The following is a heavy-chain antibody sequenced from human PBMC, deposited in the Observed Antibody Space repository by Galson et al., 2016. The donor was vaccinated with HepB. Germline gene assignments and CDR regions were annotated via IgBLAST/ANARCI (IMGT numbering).Heavy chain of an antibody. V-gene: IGHV3-23*01. J-gene: IGHJ4*02. CDR3: AKERLGRRIFDH. CDR2: ISTRRTT. CDR1: GFVFSNFG. Sequence: SLRLSCAASGFVFSNFGLCGVRQAPGKGLEWVASISTRRTTNYSDAVQGRFTISRDNSNNTLYLQMNALRAEDTAVYYCAKERLGRRIFDHWGQGTLLTVSS. D-gene: IGHD3-9*01.